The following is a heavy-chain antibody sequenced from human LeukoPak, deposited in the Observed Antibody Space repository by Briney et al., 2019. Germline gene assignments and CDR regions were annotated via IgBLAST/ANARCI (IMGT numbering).Heavy chain of an antibody. CDR1: GFMFSDYA. V-gene: IGHV3-23*01. CDR3: AKGSSGYFADL. D-gene: IGHD3-22*01. J-gene: IGHJ5*02. CDR2: ISSSGGTT. Sequence: GGSLRLSCVASGFMFSDYAMSWVRQAPGKGLEWVSSISSSGGTTFYADSVKGRFTISRDLFKKTVHLEMKAMRAEDTAVYYCAKGSSGYFADLWGQGTLVTVSS.